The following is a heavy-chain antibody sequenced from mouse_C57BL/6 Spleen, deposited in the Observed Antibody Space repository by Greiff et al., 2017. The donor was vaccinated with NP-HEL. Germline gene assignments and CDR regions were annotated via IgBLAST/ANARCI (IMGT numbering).Heavy chain of an antibody. Sequence: QVHVKQPGAELVKPGASVKVSCKASGYTFTSYWMHWVKQRPGQGLEWIGRIHPSDSDTNYNQKFKGKATLTVDKSSSTAYMQLSSLTSEDSAVYYCATAQAQFAYWGQGTLVTVSA. CDR3: ATAQAQFAY. V-gene: IGHV1-74*01. CDR2: IHPSDSDT. D-gene: IGHD3-2*02. CDR1: GYTFTSYW. J-gene: IGHJ3*01.